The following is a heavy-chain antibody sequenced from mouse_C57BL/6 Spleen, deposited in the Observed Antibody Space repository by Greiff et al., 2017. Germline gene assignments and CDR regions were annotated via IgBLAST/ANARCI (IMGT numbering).Heavy chain of an antibody. CDR1: GYTFTSYW. D-gene: IGHD1-1*01. J-gene: IGHJ3*01. V-gene: IGHV1-52*01. CDR3: ARGITAVVARGLAY. CDR2: IDPSDSDT. Sequence: QVQLQQPGAELVRPGSSVKLSCKASGYTFTSYWMHWVKQRPIQGLEWIGNIDPSDSDTHYNQKFKDKATLTVDKSSSTAYMQLSSLTSEDSAVYYCARGITAVVARGLAYWGQGTLVTVSA.